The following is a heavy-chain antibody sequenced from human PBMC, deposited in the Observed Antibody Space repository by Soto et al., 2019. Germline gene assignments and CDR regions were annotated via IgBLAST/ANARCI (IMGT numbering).Heavy chain of an antibody. CDR1: GSIFSGYG. CDR2: IWYDGSNK. CDR3: ARDGIGGTVFRGFCDY. D-gene: IGHD1-7*01. Sequence: QKYLVESGGGVVQPGGSLRLSGLGPGSIFSGYGLPWVRRAPGKELEWLAVIWYDGSNKYYADSVKGRFTISRDNSKNMLYLQMDSLRAEDTAVYYCARDGIGGTVFRGFCDYWGQGTLVTVSS. J-gene: IGHJ4*02. V-gene: IGHV3-33*01.